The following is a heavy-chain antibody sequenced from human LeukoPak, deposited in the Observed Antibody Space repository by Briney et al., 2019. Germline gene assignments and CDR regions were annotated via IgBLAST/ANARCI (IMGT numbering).Heavy chain of an antibody. CDR1: GFTFSSYS. J-gene: IGHJ6*03. D-gene: IGHD2-2*01. CDR3: ARDAKDIVVVPDYHYYYMDV. Sequence: GGSLRLSCAASGFTFSSYSMNWVRQAPGKGLEWVSSISSSSSYIYYADSVKGRFTISRDNAKNSLYLQMNSLRAEDTAVYYCARDAKDIVVVPDYHYYYMDVWGKGTTVTVSS. CDR2: ISSSSSYI. V-gene: IGHV3-21*01.